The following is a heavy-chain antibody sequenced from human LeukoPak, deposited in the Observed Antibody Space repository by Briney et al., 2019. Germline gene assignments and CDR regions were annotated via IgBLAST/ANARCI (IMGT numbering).Heavy chain of an antibody. Sequence: ASVKVSCKASGYTFTSYDINWVRQATGQGLEWMGWMNPNSGNTSYAQKFQGRVTITRNTSISTAYMELSSLRSEDTAVYYCARGRYPYRRPYDAFDIWGQGTMVTVSS. CDR2: MNPNSGNT. CDR3: ARGRYPYRRPYDAFDI. V-gene: IGHV1-8*03. D-gene: IGHD1-14*01. J-gene: IGHJ3*02. CDR1: GYTFTSYD.